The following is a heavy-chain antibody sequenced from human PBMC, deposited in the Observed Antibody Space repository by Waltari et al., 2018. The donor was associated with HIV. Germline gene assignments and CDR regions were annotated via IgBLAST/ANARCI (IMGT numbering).Heavy chain of an antibody. CDR2: MNPDSGNT. CDR1: RYTFTSHD. Sequence: QEQLVQSGAEMKKPGASVKVSCKASRYTFTSHDIHWVRQAPGQGLAWLGWMNPDSGNTGYAQNFQVRVNMTRTTSINTAYLELFSLTSDDTAVYYCARTPYCVGGDCYARGIYFEFWGQGTLVTVSS. CDR3: ARTPYCVGGDCYARGIYFEF. D-gene: IGHD2-21*01. V-gene: IGHV1-8*01. J-gene: IGHJ4*02.